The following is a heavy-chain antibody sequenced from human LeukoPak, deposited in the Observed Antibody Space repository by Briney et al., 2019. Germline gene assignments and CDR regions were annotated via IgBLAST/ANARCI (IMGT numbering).Heavy chain of an antibody. Sequence: GGSLRLSCAASGFTFSDYNMRWIRQAPGKGLEWVSSISRSGSTKYYADSVKGRFTISRDNAKNSLFLQMNSLRAEDTAVYYCARDQGCSGGSCYRDAFDIWGQGTMVTVSS. CDR2: ISRSGSTK. J-gene: IGHJ3*02. D-gene: IGHD2-15*01. V-gene: IGHV3-11*01. CDR1: GFTFSDYN. CDR3: ARDQGCSGGSCYRDAFDI.